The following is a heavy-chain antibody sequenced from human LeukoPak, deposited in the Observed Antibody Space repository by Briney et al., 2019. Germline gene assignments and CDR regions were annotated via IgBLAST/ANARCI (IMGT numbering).Heavy chain of an antibody. CDR1: GGSISSSSYY. CDR3: ARDIGERLFDY. Sequence: SETLSLTCTVSGGSISSSSYYWGWIRQPPGKGLEWIGSIYYSGSTYYNPSLKSRVTISVDTSKNQFSLKLSSVTAADTAVYYCARDIGERLFDYWGQGTLVTVSS. CDR2: IYYSGST. D-gene: IGHD3-10*01. V-gene: IGHV4-39*07. J-gene: IGHJ4*02.